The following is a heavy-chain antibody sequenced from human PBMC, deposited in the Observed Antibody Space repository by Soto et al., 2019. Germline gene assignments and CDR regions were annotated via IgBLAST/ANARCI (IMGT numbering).Heavy chain of an antibody. D-gene: IGHD1-1*01. J-gene: IGHJ4*02. Sequence: QVQLQESGPGLVEPSETLSLTCAVSGGSISETYWWSWVRQHPVKGLYWIGETTYRWTAHYNPTLRSRVTISMDTSRNQISLTLISVTAADSASYYFARHVGVPGTRGFEYWGQGTLVTVSS. V-gene: IGHV4-4*02. CDR3: ARHVGVPGTRGFEY. CDR2: TTYRWTA. CDR1: GGSISETYW.